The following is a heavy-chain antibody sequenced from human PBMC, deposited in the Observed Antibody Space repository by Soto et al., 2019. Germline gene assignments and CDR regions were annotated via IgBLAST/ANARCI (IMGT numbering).Heavy chain of an antibody. CDR3: ASGIQLWLRRINNGYSG. V-gene: IGHV1-69*12. D-gene: IGHD5-18*01. CDR1: GGTFSTYA. CDR2: IIPMFGTA. J-gene: IGHJ4*02. Sequence: QVQLVQSGAEVKKPESSVKVSCKAPGGTFSTYAISWVRQAPGQGLEWMGGIIPMFGTANYAPRFQDRVTITADESTNTVYMDLSSLRSEDTAVYFCASGIQLWLRRINNGYSGWGQGTLVTVSS.